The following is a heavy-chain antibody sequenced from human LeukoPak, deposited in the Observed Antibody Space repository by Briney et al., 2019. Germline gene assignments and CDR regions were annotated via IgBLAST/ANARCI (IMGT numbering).Heavy chain of an antibody. CDR2: IFHSGST. D-gene: IGHD2-21*02. CDR3: ARHEGHCTGGDCYSNAFDV. J-gene: IGHJ3*01. Sequence: SETLSLTCTVSGGSISRYHWSWIRRPPGKGLEWIGYIFHSGSTKYNPSLKSRVTISLDTSKKQFSLELASVTATDTAVYFCARHEGHCTGGDCYSNAFDVWDQGTMVTVSS. CDR1: GGSISRYH. V-gene: IGHV4-59*08.